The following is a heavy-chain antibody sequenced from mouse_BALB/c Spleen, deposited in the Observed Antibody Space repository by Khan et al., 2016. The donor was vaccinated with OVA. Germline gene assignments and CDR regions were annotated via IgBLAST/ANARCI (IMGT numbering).Heavy chain of an antibody. CDR1: GYTFTSYW. Sequence: QVQLQQSGAELVKPGASVKLSCKTSGYTFTSYWIQWVKQRPGQGLGWIGQIFPGTGTTYYNENFKGKATLTVDTSSNTAYMQFSSLPSEDSAVYFCARGYFGNYEFAYWGQGTLVTVS. J-gene: IGHJ3*01. V-gene: IGHV1S132*01. CDR3: ARGYFGNYEFAY. CDR2: IFPGTGTT. D-gene: IGHD2-1*01.